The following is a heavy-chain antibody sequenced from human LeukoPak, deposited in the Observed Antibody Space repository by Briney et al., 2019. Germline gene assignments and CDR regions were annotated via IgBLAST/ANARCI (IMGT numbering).Heavy chain of an antibody. V-gene: IGHV3-11*04. CDR1: GFIFSDYY. CDR2: IDLSGNVK. CDR3: ARRIAGTATGGYFEP. D-gene: IGHD6-19*01. Sequence: MAGGSLRLSCAASGFIFSDYYMSWVRQAPGKGLEWLSYIDLSGNVKYYVDSVKGRFTISRDNAKNSLHLQMDSLRAEDTAVYYCARRIAGTATGGYFEPWGRGTLVSVSS. J-gene: IGHJ2*01.